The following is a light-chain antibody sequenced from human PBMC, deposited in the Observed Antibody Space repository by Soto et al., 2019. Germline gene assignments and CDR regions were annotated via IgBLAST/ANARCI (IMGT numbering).Light chain of an antibody. CDR1: SSDIGGYNY. J-gene: IGLJ1*01. CDR2: DVT. Sequence: QSALTQPASVSGSPGQSITISCTGTSSDIGGYNYVSWYQQHPGNAPKLIIYDVTNRPSGVSNRFSGSKSGNTASLTVSGLQAEDEADYYCSSYAGSNTLYVFGAGTKLTVL. V-gene: IGLV2-14*01. CDR3: SSYAGSNTLYV.